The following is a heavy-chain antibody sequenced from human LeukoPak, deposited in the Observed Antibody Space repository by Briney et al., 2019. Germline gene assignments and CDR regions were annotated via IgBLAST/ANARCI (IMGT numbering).Heavy chain of an antibody. Sequence: GGSLRLSCAASGFTFSSYWMSWVRQAPGKGLEWVASIKQDGSVEYYVVSVKGRFTISRDNAKESLYLQMNSLRAEDTAVYYCARIGYSSSSFDFWGQGTLVTVSS. CDR3: ARIGYSSSSFDF. CDR2: IKQDGSVE. J-gene: IGHJ4*02. V-gene: IGHV3-7*05. CDR1: GFTFSSYW. D-gene: IGHD6-6*01.